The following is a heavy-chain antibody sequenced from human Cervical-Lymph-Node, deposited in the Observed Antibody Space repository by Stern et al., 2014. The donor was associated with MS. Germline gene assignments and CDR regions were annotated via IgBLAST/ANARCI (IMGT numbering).Heavy chain of an antibody. CDR2: IWNDGGNK. CDR3: VREGIAELEGILDV. D-gene: IGHD6-13*01. Sequence: VQLVESGGAVVQPGRSLRLSCAASGFTFGSYGMHWVRQAPGKGLEWVAIIWNDGGNKYYADSVKGRFTISRDNSKNTLFLQMISLRVEDTAVYYCVREGIAELEGILDVWGQGTTVTVSS. V-gene: IGHV3-33*01. J-gene: IGHJ6*02. CDR1: GFTFGSYG.